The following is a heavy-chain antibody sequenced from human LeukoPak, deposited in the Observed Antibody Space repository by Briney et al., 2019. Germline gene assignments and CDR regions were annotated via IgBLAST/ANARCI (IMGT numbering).Heavy chain of an antibody. Sequence: PGGSLRLSCAASGFTFSSYSMNWVRQAPGKGLEWVSYISSSSSTIHYADSVKGRFTVSRDNAQDSLYLQLNNLKAGDTAVYYCARALTRDALDLWGQGTMVTVSS. CDR1: GFTFSSYS. CDR3: ARALTRDALDL. J-gene: IGHJ3*01. CDR2: ISSSSSTI. V-gene: IGHV3-48*01.